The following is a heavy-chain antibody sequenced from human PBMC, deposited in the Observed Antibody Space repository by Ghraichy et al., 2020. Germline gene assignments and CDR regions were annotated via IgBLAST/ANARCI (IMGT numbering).Heavy chain of an antibody. J-gene: IGHJ6*02. Sequence: SETLSLTCAVYGGSFSGYYWSWIRQPPGKGLEWIGEINHSGSTNYNPSLKSRVTISVDTSKNQFSLKLSSVTAADTAVYYCAGGGAHLPAAIGGMDVWGQGTTVTVSS. CDR2: INHSGST. CDR3: AGGGAHLPAAIGGMDV. V-gene: IGHV4-34*01. CDR1: GGSFSGYY. D-gene: IGHD2-2*02.